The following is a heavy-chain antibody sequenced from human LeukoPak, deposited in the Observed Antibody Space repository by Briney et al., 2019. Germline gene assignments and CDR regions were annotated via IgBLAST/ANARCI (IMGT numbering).Heavy chain of an antibody. V-gene: IGHV3-30*18. CDR2: MSYDGFNK. CDR1: GFTFSSYA. D-gene: IGHD5-18*01. Sequence: GGSLRLSCAAPGFTFSSYAMHWVRQSLGKGLEWVAVMSYDGFNKYYADSVKGRFTISRDNSKNTLYLQMNSLRAEDTAVYYCAKTKGYSYGYYFDYWGQGTLVTVSS. CDR3: AKTKGYSYGYYFDY. J-gene: IGHJ4*02.